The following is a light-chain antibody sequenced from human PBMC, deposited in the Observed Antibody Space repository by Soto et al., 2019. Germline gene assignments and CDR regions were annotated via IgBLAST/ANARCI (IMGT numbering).Light chain of an antibody. Sequence: DIQMTQSPSTLSASVGDRVTITCRARQTITYWLAWYQHKPGKAPEVLISEASNLESGVPSRFSGSGSGTEFTLTISSLQPDDFATYYCQQYSSYPLTFGPGTKVDVK. CDR2: EAS. CDR3: QQYSSYPLT. J-gene: IGKJ3*01. V-gene: IGKV1-5*01. CDR1: QTITYW.